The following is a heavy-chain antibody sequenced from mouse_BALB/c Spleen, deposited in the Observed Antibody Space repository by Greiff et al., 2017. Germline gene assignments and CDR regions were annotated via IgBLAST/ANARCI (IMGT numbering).Heavy chain of an antibody. CDR2: ISSGSSTI. D-gene: IGHD3-2*01. V-gene: IGHV5-17*02. CDR1: GFTFSSFG. J-gene: IGHJ3*01. CDR3: ARGDSSGYWFAY. Sequence: EVMLVESGGGLVQPGGSRKLSCAASGFTFSSFGMHWVRQAPEKGLEWVAYISSGSSTIYYADTVKGRFTISRDNPKNTLFLQMTSLRSEDTAMYYCARGDSSGYWFAYWGQGTLVTVSA.